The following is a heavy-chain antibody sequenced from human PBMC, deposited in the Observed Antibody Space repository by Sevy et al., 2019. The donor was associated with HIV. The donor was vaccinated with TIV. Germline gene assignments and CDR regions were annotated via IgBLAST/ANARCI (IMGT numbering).Heavy chain of an antibody. D-gene: IGHD3-9*01. CDR1: GDTFSIYG. CDR3: ARAFPNILTGYYDY. Sequence: ASVNVSCKASGDTFSIYGISWVRQAPGQGLEWMGGIIPLFDTTNNAQKFHDRVTFTADESTSTAYMELSSLRSEDTAMNYCARAFPNILTGYYDYWGQGTLVTVSS. J-gene: IGHJ4*02. CDR2: IIPLFDTT. V-gene: IGHV1-69*13.